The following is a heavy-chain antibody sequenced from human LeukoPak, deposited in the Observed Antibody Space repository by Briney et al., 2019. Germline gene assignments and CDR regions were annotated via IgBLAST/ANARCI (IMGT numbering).Heavy chain of an antibody. Sequence: PGGSLRLSCAPSGFTLSGSVMLWVRHAAGGGRGWVGCIRSKENSYASAYAASVKGRFTIYRDDPKNTAYLQMNSLKTEDTAVYDCTAQIRQGAFDIWGQGTMVTVSS. CDR3: TAQIRQGAFDI. CDR1: GFTLSGSV. J-gene: IGHJ3*02. V-gene: IGHV3-73*01. CDR2: IRSKENSYAS. D-gene: IGHD4-17*01.